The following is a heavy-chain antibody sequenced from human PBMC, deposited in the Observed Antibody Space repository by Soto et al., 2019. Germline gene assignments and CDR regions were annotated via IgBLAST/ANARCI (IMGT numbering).Heavy chain of an antibody. D-gene: IGHD3-10*01. J-gene: IGHJ2*01. V-gene: IGHV4-31*03. CDR2: IYYSGGT. CDR3: ARGPGAGHEFLY. CDR1: GATITSDGNY. Sequence: SETLSLTCTVSGATITSDGNYWSWLRQHPEKGLEWIGHIYYSGGTYFNLSLQSRLTLTVDTSKNQFSLKLTSVTAADTAVYFCARGPGAGHEFLYWGRGTLVTVSS.